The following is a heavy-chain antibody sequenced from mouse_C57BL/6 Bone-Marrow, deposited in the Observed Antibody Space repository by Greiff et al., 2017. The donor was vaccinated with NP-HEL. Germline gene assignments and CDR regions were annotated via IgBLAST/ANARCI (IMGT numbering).Heavy chain of an antibody. V-gene: IGHV1-75*01. CDR1: GYTFTDYY. Sequence: QVQLQQSGPELVKPGASVKISCKASGYTFTDYYINWVKQRPGQGLEWIGWIFPGSGSTYYNEKFKGKATLTVDNSSSTAYMLLSSLTSEDSAVYFCARSITTVVENWGQGTTLTVSS. J-gene: IGHJ2*01. D-gene: IGHD1-1*01. CDR2: IFPGSGST. CDR3: ARSITTVVEN.